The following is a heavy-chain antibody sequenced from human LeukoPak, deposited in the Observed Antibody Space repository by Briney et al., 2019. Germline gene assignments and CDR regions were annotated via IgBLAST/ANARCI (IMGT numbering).Heavy chain of an antibody. V-gene: IGHV5-51*01. J-gene: IGHJ4*02. CDR3: ARGYSFTLAYFDF. D-gene: IGHD5-18*01. Sequence: GESLKISCKGSGYSFSNYWIAWLRQTPGKGLEWMGIIYPGDYDTKYRPSFQGQVIISADRSISTAYLQWSSLKTSDTAMYYCARGYSFTLAYFDFWGQGTLVTVSS. CDR2: IYPGDYDT. CDR1: GYSFSNYW.